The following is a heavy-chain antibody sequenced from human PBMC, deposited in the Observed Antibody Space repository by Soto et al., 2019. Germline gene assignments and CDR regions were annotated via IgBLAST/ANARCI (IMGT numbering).Heavy chain of an antibody. V-gene: IGHV1-69*01. CDR1: GGTFSSYA. D-gene: IGHD3-10*01. J-gene: IGHJ6*02. CDR3: ERDPRGGIPSYGMYV. Sequence: QVQLVQAGAEVKKPGSSVKVSCKASGGTFSSYAISWVRQAPGQGLEWMGGIIPIFGKANYAQKFQGKATLTADESTSTDYMGVSSLRSEDTAVYDCERDPRGGIPSYGMYVWGQGTTVTVSS. CDR2: IIPIFGKA.